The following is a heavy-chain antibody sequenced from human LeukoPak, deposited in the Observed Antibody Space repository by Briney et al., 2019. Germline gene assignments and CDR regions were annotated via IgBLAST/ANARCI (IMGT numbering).Heavy chain of an antibody. J-gene: IGHJ5*02. Sequence: ASVKVSCKASGYTFTGYYMHWVRQAPGQGLEWMGWINPNSGGTNYAQKFQGRVTMTRDTSISTAYMELSRLRSDDTAVYYCARDIVMVTYWFDPWGQGTLVTVAS. CDR3: ARDIVMVTYWFDP. CDR1: GYTFTGYY. V-gene: IGHV1-2*02. CDR2: INPNSGGT. D-gene: IGHD5-18*01.